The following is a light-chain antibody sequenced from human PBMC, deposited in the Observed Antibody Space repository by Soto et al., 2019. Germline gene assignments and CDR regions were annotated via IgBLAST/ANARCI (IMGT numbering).Light chain of an antibody. V-gene: IGKV3D-15*01. CDR2: GAS. CDR1: QSVNNN. J-gene: IGKJ4*01. CDR3: QQYNNWPLT. Sequence: EIVMTQSPATLSVSPGERATLSCRASQSVNNNLAWYQQKPGQAPRLLIYGASNRATGIPARFSGTGSGTEFTLTISSLQSEDFAIYYCQQYNNWPLTFGGGTKVESK.